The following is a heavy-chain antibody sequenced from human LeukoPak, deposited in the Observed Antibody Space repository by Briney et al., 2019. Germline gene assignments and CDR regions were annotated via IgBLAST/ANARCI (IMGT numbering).Heavy chain of an antibody. CDR2: MNPNSGNT. CDR1: GYTFTSYD. Sequence: ASVKVSCKASGYTFTSYDINWVRQATGQGLEWMGWMNPNSGNTGYAQKFQGRVTMTRNTSISTAYMELSSLRSEDTAVYYCATVTAGYCSGGSCYWRIAFDIWGQGTMVTVSS. D-gene: IGHD2-15*01. V-gene: IGHV1-8*01. CDR3: ATVTAGYCSGGSCYWRIAFDI. J-gene: IGHJ3*02.